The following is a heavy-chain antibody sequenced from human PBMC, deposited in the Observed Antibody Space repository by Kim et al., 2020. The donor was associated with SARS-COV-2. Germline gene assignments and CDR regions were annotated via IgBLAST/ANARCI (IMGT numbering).Heavy chain of an antibody. Sequence: GESLKISCKGSGYSFTDYWIGWVRQMPGKGLEWMGVIYPDDSDTRYSPSFQGQVTISADKSFSTAYLQWSSLKASDTAMYYCARLQYSGSPIAPWGQGTLVTVSS. CDR3: ARLQYSGSPIAP. CDR2: IYPDDSDT. D-gene: IGHD1-26*01. J-gene: IGHJ5*02. CDR1: GYSFTDYW. V-gene: IGHV5-51*01.